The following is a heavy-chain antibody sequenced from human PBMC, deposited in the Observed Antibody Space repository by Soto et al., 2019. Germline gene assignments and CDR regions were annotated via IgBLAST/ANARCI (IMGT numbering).Heavy chain of an antibody. CDR1: GFTFSSYS. V-gene: IGHV3-30*18. J-gene: IGHJ4*02. Sequence: TGGSLRLACAACGFTFSSYSMNWVRQAPGKGLEWVAVISYDGSNKYYADSVKGRFTISRDNSKNTLYLQMNSLRAEDTAVYYCAKDGRGVWGSYRTYFDYWGQGTLVTVSS. CDR2: ISYDGSNK. CDR3: AKDGRGVWGSYRTYFDY. D-gene: IGHD3-16*02.